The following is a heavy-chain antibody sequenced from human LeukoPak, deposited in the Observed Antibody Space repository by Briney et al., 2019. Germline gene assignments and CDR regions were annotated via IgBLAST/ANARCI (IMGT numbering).Heavy chain of an antibody. V-gene: IGHV3-21*01. CDR3: ARVKWRDRSAFDI. CDR1: GFTFSSYS. D-gene: IGHD5-12*01. J-gene: IGHJ3*02. Sequence: GGSLRLSCAASGFTFSSYSMNWVRQAPGKGLEWVSSISSSSSYIYYADSVKGRFTISRDNAKNSLYLQMNSLRAEDTAVYYCARVKWRDRSAFDIWGQGTMVTVSS. CDR2: ISSSSSYI.